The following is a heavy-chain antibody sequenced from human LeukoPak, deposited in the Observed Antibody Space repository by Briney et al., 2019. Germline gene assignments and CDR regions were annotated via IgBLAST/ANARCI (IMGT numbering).Heavy chain of an antibody. CDR1: GGSISSYY. CDR2: IYYTGST. D-gene: IGHD6-13*01. J-gene: IGHJ4*02. CDR3: ARGSKAAPGTFDY. V-gene: IGHV4-59*01. Sequence: SETLSLTRTVSGGSISSYYWSWIRQPPGKGLEWIGYIYYTGSTDYNPSLKSRVAISVGTSKNQFSLKLSSVTAADTAVYYCARGSKAAPGTFDYWGQGTLVTVSS.